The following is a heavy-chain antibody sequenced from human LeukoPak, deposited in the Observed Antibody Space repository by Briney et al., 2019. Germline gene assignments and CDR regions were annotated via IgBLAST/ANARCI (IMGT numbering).Heavy chain of an antibody. J-gene: IGHJ4*02. CDR2: IYSGGST. V-gene: IGHV3-53*04. CDR1: GFTVSSNY. CDR3: ASLVGATRFDY. D-gene: IGHD1-26*01. Sequence: GGSLRLSCAASGFTVSSNYMSWVRQAPGKGLEWVSVIYSGGSTYYADSVKGRFTISRRNSKNTLYLQMNSLRAEDTAVYYCASLVGATRFDYWGQGILVTVSS.